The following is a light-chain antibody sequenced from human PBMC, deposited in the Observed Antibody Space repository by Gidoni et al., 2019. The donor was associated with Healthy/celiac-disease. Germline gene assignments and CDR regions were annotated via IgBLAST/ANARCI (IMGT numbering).Light chain of an antibody. CDR1: QSISSH. CDR3: QQSYSTPVT. V-gene: IGKV1-39*01. J-gene: IGKJ1*01. CDR2: AAS. Sequence: DLQITQSPSSLSASVGDRVTITCRASQSISSHLNWYQQKPGKAPKLLIYAASSLQSGVPSRFSGSGSGTDFTLTISSLQPEDFATYYCQQSYSTPVTFGQGTKVEIK.